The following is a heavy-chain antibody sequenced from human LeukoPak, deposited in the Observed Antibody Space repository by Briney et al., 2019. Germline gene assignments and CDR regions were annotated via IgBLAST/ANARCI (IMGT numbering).Heavy chain of an antibody. CDR3: ARKDSYYFDY. D-gene: IGHD2-15*01. CDR2: INHSGST. J-gene: IGHJ4*02. CDR1: GGSFSGYY. V-gene: IGHV4-34*01. Sequence: PSETLSLTCAVYGGSFSGYYWSWLRQPPGKGLEWIGEINHSGSTNYNPSLKSRVTISVDTSKNQLSLKLSSVTAADTAVYYCARKDSYYFDYWGQGTLVTVSS.